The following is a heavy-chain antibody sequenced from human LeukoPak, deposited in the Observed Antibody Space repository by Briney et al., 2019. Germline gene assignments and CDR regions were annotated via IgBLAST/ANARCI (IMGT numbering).Heavy chain of an antibody. V-gene: IGHV1-69*04. J-gene: IGHJ6*02. Sequence: GASVKVSCKASGGTFSSYTISWVRQAPGQGLEWMGRIIPILGIANYAQKFQGRVTITADKSTSTAYMELSSLRSEDTAVYYCARDMGNYYDMDVWGQGTTVTVSS. CDR3: ARDMGNYYDMDV. CDR2: IIPILGIA. D-gene: IGHD3-10*01. CDR1: GGTFSSYT.